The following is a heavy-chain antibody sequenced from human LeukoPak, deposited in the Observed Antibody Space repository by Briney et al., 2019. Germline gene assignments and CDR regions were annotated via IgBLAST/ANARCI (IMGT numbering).Heavy chain of an antibody. V-gene: IGHV4-59*01. CDR2: IYYSGST. J-gene: IGHJ6*02. D-gene: IGHD1-1*01. Sequence: SETLSLTCTVSGGSISSYYWSWIRQPPGKGLEWIGYIYYSGSTNYNPSLKSRVTISVDTSKNQFSLKLSSVTAADTAVYYCAREVTNWNYGMDVWGQGTTVTVSS. CDR3: AREVTNWNYGMDV. CDR1: GGSISSYY.